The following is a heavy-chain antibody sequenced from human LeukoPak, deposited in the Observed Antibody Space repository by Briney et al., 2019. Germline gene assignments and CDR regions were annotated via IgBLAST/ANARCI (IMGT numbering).Heavy chain of an antibody. CDR2: ISYDGGNK. D-gene: IGHD5-24*01. CDR1: GFTFSSLG. CDR3: ARSQMAGEAPYYFDY. Sequence: GGSLRLSCAASGFTFSSLGMHWVRQAPGKGLEWVAVISYDGGNKYYADSVKGRFTISRDNSKNTLYLQMNSLRAEDTAVYYCARSQMAGEAPYYFDYWGQGTLVTVSS. V-gene: IGHV3-30*03. J-gene: IGHJ4*02.